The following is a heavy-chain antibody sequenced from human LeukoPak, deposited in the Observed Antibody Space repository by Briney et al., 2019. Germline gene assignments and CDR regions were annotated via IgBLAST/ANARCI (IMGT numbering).Heavy chain of an antibody. D-gene: IGHD3-10*01. J-gene: IGHJ3*02. CDR1: GGSISSGDYY. Sequence: SQTLSLTCTVSGGSISSGDYYWSWIRQPPGKGLEWIWYIYYSGSTYHNPSLTSRVTISVDTSKNQFSLKLSSVTAADTAVYYCARESGLIWFGELGIAFDIWGQGTMVTVSS. CDR2: IYYSGST. V-gene: IGHV4-30-4*01. CDR3: ARESGLIWFGELGIAFDI.